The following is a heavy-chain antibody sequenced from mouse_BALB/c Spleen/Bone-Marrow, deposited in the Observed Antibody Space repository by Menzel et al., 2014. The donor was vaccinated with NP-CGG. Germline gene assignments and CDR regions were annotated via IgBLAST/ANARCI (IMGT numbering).Heavy chain of an antibody. Sequence: EVQVVESGGGLVQPGGSLKLSCAASGFDFSRYWMSWVRQAPGKGLEWIGEINPDSSTINYTPSLKDKFIISRDNAKNTLYLQMSKVRSEDTALYYYARQGYYGKGDYWGQGTTLTVSS. CDR1: GFDFSRYW. J-gene: IGHJ2*01. CDR3: ARQGYYGKGDY. CDR2: INPDSSTI. D-gene: IGHD2-1*01. V-gene: IGHV4-1*02.